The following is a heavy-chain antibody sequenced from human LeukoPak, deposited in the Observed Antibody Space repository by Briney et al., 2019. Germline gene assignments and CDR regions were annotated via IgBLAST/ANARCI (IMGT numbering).Heavy chain of an antibody. CDR1: GSTFSSYG. CDR2: IKSKTDGGTT. J-gene: IGHJ4*02. Sequence: PGRSLRLSCAASGSTFSSYGMHWVRQAPGKGLEWVGRIKSKTDGGTTDYAAPVKGRFTISRDDSKNTLYLQMNSLKTEDTAVYYCTTGLFSSGWYEDYWGQGTLVTVSS. V-gene: IGHV3-15*01. CDR3: TTGLFSSGWYEDY. D-gene: IGHD6-19*01.